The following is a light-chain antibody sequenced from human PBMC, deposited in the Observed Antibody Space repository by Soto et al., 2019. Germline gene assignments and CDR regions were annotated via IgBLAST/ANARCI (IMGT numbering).Light chain of an antibody. Sequence: SALTQPPSASGSPGQSVTISCAGTRSDIGNNDYVSWYQQHPGKAPKLMIYEVNKRPSGVPDRFSGFKSGNTASLTVSGLQTEDEADYFCCSYAGSHNWVFGGGTKLTVL. V-gene: IGLV2-8*01. CDR2: EVN. CDR1: RSDIGNNDY. J-gene: IGLJ2*01. CDR3: CSYAGSHNWV.